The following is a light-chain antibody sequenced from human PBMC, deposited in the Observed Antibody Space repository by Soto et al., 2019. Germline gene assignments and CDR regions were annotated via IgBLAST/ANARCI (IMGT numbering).Light chain of an antibody. V-gene: IGKV1-5*01. CDR1: QSIAAS. J-gene: IGKJ1*01. Sequence: DIQMTQSPSTLSASVGDTVTITCRASQSIAASLAWYQHKPGEAPKLLIYDVSSLETGVPSRFSGSGSGKESSLTIRGLQPDDFATYYCQQYDYSRTFGQGTKVDIK. CDR2: DVS. CDR3: QQYDYSRT.